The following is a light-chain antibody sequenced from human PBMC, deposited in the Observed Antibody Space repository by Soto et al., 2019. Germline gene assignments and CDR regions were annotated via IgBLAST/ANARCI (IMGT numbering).Light chain of an antibody. CDR2: EVT. CDR3: SSYAGSNVL. CDR1: SSDVGGYNF. V-gene: IGLV2-14*01. J-gene: IGLJ2*01. Sequence: QSAPTQPASVSGSPGHSITISCTGTSSDVGGYNFVSWYQQKPGKAPKLLIYEVTHRPSGISDRFSGSKSGNMASLTISGLQDEDEADYFCSSYAGSNVLFGGGTKLTVL.